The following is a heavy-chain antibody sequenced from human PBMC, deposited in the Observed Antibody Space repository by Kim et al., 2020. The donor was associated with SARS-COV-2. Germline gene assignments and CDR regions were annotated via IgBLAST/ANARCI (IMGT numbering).Heavy chain of an antibody. CDR3: ARTGGSTSCPDY. V-gene: IGHV1-18*01. J-gene: IGHJ4*02. D-gene: IGHD2-2*01. Sequence: NYARKLQGRVTMTPATSTSTAYMELRSLRSDDTAVYYCARTGGSTSCPDYWGQGTLVTVSS.